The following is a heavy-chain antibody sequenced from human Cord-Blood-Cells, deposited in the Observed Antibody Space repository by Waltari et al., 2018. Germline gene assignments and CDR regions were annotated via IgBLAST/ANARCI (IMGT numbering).Heavy chain of an antibody. V-gene: IGHV3-73*02. J-gene: IGHJ4*02. Sequence: EVQLVESGGGLVQPGGSLKLSCAASGFTFSGSATHGVRQASGKGLEWVGRIRSKANSYATAYAASVKGRFTISRDDSKNTAYLQMNSLKTEDTAVYYCTRHTVAGDYWGQGTLVTVSS. CDR2: IRSKANSYAT. CDR1: GFTFSGSA. CDR3: TRHTVAGDY. D-gene: IGHD6-19*01.